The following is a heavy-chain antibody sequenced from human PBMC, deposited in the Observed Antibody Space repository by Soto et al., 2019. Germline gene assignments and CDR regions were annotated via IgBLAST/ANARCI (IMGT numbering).Heavy chain of an antibody. V-gene: IGHV3-30*18. D-gene: IGHD1-7*01. CDR3: AKGGRLELRYYFDY. CDR1: RFTFSSYD. Sequence: PGGSLRLSRAASRFTFSSYDMHWVRQAPGKGLEGVAVISYDGSNKYYADSVKGRFTITRDNSKNTLYLQMNSLRAEDTAVYYCAKGGRLELRYYFDYWGQGTLVTVSS. CDR2: ISYDGSNK. J-gene: IGHJ4*02.